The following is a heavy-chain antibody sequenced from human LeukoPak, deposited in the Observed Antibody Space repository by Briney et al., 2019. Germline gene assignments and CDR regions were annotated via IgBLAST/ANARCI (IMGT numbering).Heavy chain of an antibody. D-gene: IGHD6-19*01. V-gene: IGHV1-18*01. J-gene: IGHJ4*02. Sequence: ASVKVSCKASGYTFTSYGISWVRQAPGQGLEWMGWISAYNGNTNYAQKLQGRVTMTTDTSTSTAYMELRSLRSDDTAVYYCARDQAYNSAQGVVDYWGQGTLVTVSS. CDR2: ISAYNGNT. CDR1: GYTFTSYG. CDR3: ARDQAYNSAQGVVDY.